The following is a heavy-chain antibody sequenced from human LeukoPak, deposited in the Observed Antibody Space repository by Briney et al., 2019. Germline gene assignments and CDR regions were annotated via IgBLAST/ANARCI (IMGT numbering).Heavy chain of an antibody. CDR3: ARDPIVQAGYYYGMDV. J-gene: IGHJ6*02. D-gene: IGHD2/OR15-2a*01. CDR1: GYRFTDDY. Sequence: ASVKVSCKASGYRFTDDYMHWVRQAPGQGLEWMGWINPDSGFTVYAQKFQGRVTMTRDTSISTAYMEVRRLRSDDSAVYYCARDPIVQAGYYYGMDVWGQGTTVTVSS. V-gene: IGHV1-2*02. CDR2: INPDSGFT.